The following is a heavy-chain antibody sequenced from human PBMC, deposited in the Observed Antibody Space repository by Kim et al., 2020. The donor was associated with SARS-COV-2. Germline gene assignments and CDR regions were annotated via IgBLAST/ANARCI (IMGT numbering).Heavy chain of an antibody. CDR3: ARVTHGTYYYGSGGYYKGHYYGMDV. CDR2: ISAYNGNT. Sequence: ASVKVSCKASGYTFTSYGISWVRQAPGQGLEWMGWISAYNGNTNYAQKLQGRVTMTTDTSTSTAYMELRSLRSDDTAVYYCARVTHGTYYYGSGGYYKGHYYGMDVWGQGTTVTVSS. V-gene: IGHV1-18*04. CDR1: GYTFTSYG. J-gene: IGHJ6*02. D-gene: IGHD3-10*01.